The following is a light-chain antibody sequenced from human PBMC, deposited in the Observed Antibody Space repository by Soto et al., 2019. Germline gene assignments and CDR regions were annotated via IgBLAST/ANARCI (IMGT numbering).Light chain of an antibody. CDR1: QGISRS. Sequence: DIQMTQSPSSVSAYVGDRVTISCQASQGISRSLAWYQQKPGKAPKFLIYAASSLQSGVPSRFSGSGFGTDFTLTISSLQPEDSAIYYCQQADTFPITFGQGTRLEIK. CDR3: QQADTFPIT. CDR2: AAS. J-gene: IGKJ5*01. V-gene: IGKV1D-12*01.